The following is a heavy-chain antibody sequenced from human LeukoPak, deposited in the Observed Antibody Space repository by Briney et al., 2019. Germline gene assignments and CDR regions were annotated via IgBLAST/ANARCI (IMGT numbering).Heavy chain of an antibody. CDR3: ARDDGYYDSSGSPIHNWFDP. CDR1: GGSISSSSYY. D-gene: IGHD3-22*01. J-gene: IGHJ5*02. V-gene: IGHV4-39*07. Sequence: SETLSLTCTVSGGSISSSSYYWGWIRQPPGKGLEWIGSIYYSGSTYYNPSLKSRVTISVDTPKNQFSLKLSSVTAADTAVYYCARDDGYYDSSGSPIHNWFDPWGQGTLVTVSS. CDR2: IYYSGST.